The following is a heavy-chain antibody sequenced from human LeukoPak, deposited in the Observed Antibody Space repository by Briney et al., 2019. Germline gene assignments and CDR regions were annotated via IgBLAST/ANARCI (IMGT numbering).Heavy chain of an antibody. J-gene: IGHJ4*02. CDR1: GGSISSSSSY. V-gene: IGHV4-39*01. CDR3: ASVEWFGDLTFEG. D-gene: IGHD3-10*01. Sequence: SETLSLTCSVSGGSISSSSSYWGWIRQPPGKGLEWIGSIYYSGSSFDNPALKSRVTISVDTSKNQFSLKLSSVTAADTAVYYCASVEWFGDLTFEGWGRGTLVTVSS. CDR2: IYYSGSS.